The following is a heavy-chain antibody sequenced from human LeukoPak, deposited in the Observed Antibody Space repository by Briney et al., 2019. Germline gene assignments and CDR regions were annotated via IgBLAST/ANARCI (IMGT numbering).Heavy chain of an antibody. CDR1: GGSISSYY. V-gene: IGHV4-59*08. Sequence: SETLSLTCTVSGGSISSYYWSWIRQPPGKGLEWIGYIYYSGSTNYNPSLKSRVTISVDTSKNQFSLKLSSVTAADTAVYYSARGAAMARDYFDYWGQGTLVTVSS. CDR3: ARGAAMARDYFDY. CDR2: IYYSGST. D-gene: IGHD5-18*01. J-gene: IGHJ4*02.